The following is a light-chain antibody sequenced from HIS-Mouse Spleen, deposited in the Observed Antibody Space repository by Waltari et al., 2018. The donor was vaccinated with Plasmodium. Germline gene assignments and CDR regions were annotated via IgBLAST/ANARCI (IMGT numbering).Light chain of an antibody. J-gene: IGKJ3*01. CDR2: GAS. CDR3: QQYNNWPFT. V-gene: IGKV3-15*01. CDR1: QSVSSN. Sequence: EIVMTQSPATLSVSPGERATLSCRASQSVSSNLAWYQQKPGQAPRLLIYGASTMATVIPARFSGSGSGTEFTLTISSLQSEDFAVYYCQQYNNWPFTFGPGTKVDIK.